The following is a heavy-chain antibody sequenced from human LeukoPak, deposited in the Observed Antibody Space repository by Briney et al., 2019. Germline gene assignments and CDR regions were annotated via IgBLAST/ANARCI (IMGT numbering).Heavy chain of an antibody. J-gene: IGHJ3*02. Sequence: PGGSLRLSCAASGFTFDDYAMHWVRQAPGKGLEGVSGISWNSGSIGYGDSVKGRFTISRDNAKNSLYLQMNSLRAEDTALYYCAKDIGSGEWELLRAFDIWGQGTMVTVSS. CDR2: ISWNSGSI. CDR3: AKDIGSGEWELLRAFDI. CDR1: GFTFDDYA. V-gene: IGHV3-9*01. D-gene: IGHD1-26*01.